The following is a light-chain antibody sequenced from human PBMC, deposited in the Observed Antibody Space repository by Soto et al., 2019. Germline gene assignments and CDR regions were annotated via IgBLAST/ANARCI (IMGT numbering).Light chain of an antibody. CDR1: SSDVGGYNY. J-gene: IGLJ1*01. V-gene: IGLV2-8*01. CDR2: EVS. Sequence: QSALTRPPSASGSPGQSVTISCTGTSSDVGGYNYVSWYQQHPGKAPKLMIYEVSKRPSGVPDRFSGSKSGNTASLTVSGLQAEDEADYYCSSYTSSSIIYVFGTGTKVTVL. CDR3: SSYTSSSIIYV.